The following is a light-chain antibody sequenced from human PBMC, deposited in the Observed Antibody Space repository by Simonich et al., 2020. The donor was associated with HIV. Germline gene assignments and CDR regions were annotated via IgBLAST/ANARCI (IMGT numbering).Light chain of an antibody. CDR2: DAS. J-gene: IGKJ5*01. V-gene: IGKV3-11*01. Sequence: EIVLTQSPATLSVSPGERATISCRASQSVSSYLAWYQQKPGQAPRLLIFDASHRSTGIPARFSGSGSGTDFTLTISSLEPEDFAVYYCQQRSNWPGTFGQGTRLEIK. CDR3: QQRSNWPGT. CDR1: QSVSSY.